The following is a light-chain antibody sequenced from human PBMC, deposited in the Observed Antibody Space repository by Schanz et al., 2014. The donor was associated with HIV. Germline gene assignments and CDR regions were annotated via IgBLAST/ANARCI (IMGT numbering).Light chain of an antibody. CDR3: HQYGSSPPYT. V-gene: IGKV3-20*01. J-gene: IGKJ2*01. CDR2: GAS. Sequence: EIVLTQSPDTLSLYPGERATLSCRASQSVSNTHLAWYQQKPGQAPRLLIYGASIRATGIPDRFSGSGSGADFTLTISRLEPEDFAVYYCHQYGSSPPYTFGQGTKLEIK. CDR1: QSVSNTH.